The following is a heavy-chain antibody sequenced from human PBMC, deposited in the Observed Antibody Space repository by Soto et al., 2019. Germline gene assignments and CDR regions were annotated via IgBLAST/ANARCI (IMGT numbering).Heavy chain of an antibody. CDR3: AKSGIAAACQSYYYYGMNF. D-gene: IGHD6-13*01. V-gene: IGHV1-18*01. CDR2: ISAYNGNT. Sequence: QVQLVQSGAEVKKPGASVKVSCKASGYTFTSYGISWVRQAPGQGLEWMGWISAYNGNTNYAQKLQARVTMTTDTTTSTAYMGLRGLRSDDTVVYYCAKSGIAAACQSYYYYGMNFWGQGTTVTVSS. J-gene: IGHJ6*02. CDR1: GYTFTSYG.